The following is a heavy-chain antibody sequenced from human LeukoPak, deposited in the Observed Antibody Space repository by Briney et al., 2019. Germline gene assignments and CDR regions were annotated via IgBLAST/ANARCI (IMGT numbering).Heavy chain of an antibody. D-gene: IGHD2-2*01. J-gene: IGHJ6*02. CDR3: ARAYCSSTRSVRYYYYGMDV. V-gene: IGHV3-48*01. Sequence: GGSLRLSCAASGFTFSTYSMNWVRQAPGKGLEWVSYISSSSSIYYADSVKGRFTISRDNAKKSLYLQMNSLRAEDTAVYYCARAYCSSTRSVRYYYYGMDVWGQGTTVTVSS. CDR2: ISSSSSI. CDR1: GFTFSTYS.